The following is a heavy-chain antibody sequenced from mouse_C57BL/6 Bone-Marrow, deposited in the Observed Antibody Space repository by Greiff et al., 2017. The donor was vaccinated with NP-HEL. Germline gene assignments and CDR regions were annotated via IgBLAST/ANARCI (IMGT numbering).Heavy chain of an antibody. CDR3: ARTGAGTGDYFDY. Sequence: QVQLQQPGAELVRPGTSVKLSCKASGYTFTSYWMHWVKQRPGQGLEWIGVIDPSDSYTNYNQKFKGKATLPVDTSSSTAYMQLSSLTSEDSAVYYCARTGAGTGDYFDYWGQGTTLTVSS. D-gene: IGHD4-1*01. V-gene: IGHV1-59*01. J-gene: IGHJ2*01. CDR1: GYTFTSYW. CDR2: IDPSDSYT.